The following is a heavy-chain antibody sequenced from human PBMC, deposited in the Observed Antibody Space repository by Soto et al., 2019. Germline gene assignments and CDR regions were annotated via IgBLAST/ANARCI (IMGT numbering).Heavy chain of an antibody. V-gene: IGHV4-34*01. Sequence: PSETLSLTCAVYGGSFSGYYWTWIRQPPGTGLEWIGEINHSGSTNYNPSLKSRVTISVDTSKNQFSLRLTSVTAADTAVYYCARDKITGLFDYWGQGTLVT. CDR3: ARDKITGLFDY. CDR1: GGSFSGYY. D-gene: IGHD2-8*02. CDR2: INHSGST. J-gene: IGHJ4*02.